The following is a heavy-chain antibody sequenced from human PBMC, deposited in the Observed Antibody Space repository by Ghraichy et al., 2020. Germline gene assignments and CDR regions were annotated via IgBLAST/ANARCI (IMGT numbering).Heavy chain of an antibody. V-gene: IGHV4-34*01. CDR1: GGSFSGYY. CDR2: INHSGST. CDR3: ARGGPITIFGVVRYGMDV. D-gene: IGHD3-3*01. J-gene: IGHJ6*02. Sequence: SETLSLTCAVYGGSFSGYYWSWIRQPPGKGLEWIGEINHSGSTNYNPSLKSRVNISVDTSKNQFSLKLSSVTAADTAVYYCARGGPITIFGVVRYGMDVWGQGTTVTVSS.